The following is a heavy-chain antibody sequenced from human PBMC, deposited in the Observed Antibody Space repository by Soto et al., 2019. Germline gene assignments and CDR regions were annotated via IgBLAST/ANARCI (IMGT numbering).Heavy chain of an antibody. CDR1: GYSFTSYW. J-gene: IGHJ4*02. D-gene: IGHD3-10*01. Sequence: GESLKISCKGSGYSFTSYWIGWARQMPGKGLEWMGIIYPGDSDTRYSPSFQGQVTISADKSISTAYLQWSSLKASDTAMYYCARLQMVRGVIIPYYFDYWGQGTLVTVSS. CDR2: IYPGDSDT. CDR3: ARLQMVRGVIIPYYFDY. V-gene: IGHV5-51*01.